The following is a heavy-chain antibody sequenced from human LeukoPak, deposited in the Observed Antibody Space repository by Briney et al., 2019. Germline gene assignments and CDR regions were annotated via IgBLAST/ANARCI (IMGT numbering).Heavy chain of an antibody. CDR2: IYSGGST. D-gene: IGHD5-18*01. CDR3: ARDASSYGYLY. Sequence: GGSLRLSCAASGFTVSSNYMSWVRQAPGKGLEWVSVIYSGGSTYYADSVKGRFIISRDNSKNTLYLQMNSLRAEDTAVYYCARDASSYGYLYWGQGTLVTVSS. CDR1: GFTVSSNY. J-gene: IGHJ4*02. V-gene: IGHV3-53*01.